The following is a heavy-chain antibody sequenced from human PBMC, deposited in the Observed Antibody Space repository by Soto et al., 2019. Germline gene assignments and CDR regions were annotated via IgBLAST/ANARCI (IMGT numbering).Heavy chain of an antibody. J-gene: IGHJ4*02. V-gene: IGHV3-74*01. CDR1: VFTFISYW. CDR2: INSDGSST. D-gene: IGHD3-3*01. CDR3: ARGSEYYDFWSGYHPYFDY. Sequence: GWSLRLSCASSVFTFISYWMHWVRQAPGKGLVWVSRINSDGSSTSYADSVKGRFTISRDNAKNTLYLQMNSLRAEDTAVYYCARGSEYYDFWSGYHPYFDYWGQGTLVTVS.